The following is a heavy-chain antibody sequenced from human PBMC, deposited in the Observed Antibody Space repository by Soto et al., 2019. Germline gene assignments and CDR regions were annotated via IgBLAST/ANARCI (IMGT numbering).Heavy chain of an antibody. CDR2: MYNSGTT. J-gene: IGHJ4*02. CDR1: GGSITNNNYY. CDR3: ARGPTSDKVDY. Sequence: QVQLQESGPGLVEPSQTLSLTCTVSGGSITNNNYYWSWIRQPPGKGLEWIGHMYNSGTTYSNPSLKGRVTISGDTSKNQFSLNLSSVTAADTAVYYCARGPTSDKVDYWGQGTQVTVSS. V-gene: IGHV4-30-4*01.